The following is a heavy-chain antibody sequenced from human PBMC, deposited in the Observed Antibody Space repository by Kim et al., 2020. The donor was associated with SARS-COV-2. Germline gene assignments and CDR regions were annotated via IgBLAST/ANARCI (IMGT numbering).Heavy chain of an antibody. D-gene: IGHD5-18*01. J-gene: IGHJ6*02. CDR1: GGTFSSYA. V-gene: IGHV1-69*13. CDR2: IIPIFGTA. CDR3: ARAGYSYGLRGDYYYGMDV. Sequence: SMKVSCKASGGTFSSYAISWVRQAPGQGLEWMGGIIPIFGTANYAQKFQGRVTIIADESTSTAYMELSSLRSEDTAVYYCARAGYSYGLRGDYYYGMDVWGQGTTVTVSS.